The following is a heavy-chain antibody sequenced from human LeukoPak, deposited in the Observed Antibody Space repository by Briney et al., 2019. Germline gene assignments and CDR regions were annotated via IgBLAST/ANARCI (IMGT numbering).Heavy chain of an antibody. CDR3: ARHRLQFDY. Sequence: PSETLSITCTVSGGSISSYYWSWIRQPPGKGLEWIGYIYYSGSTNYNPSLKSRVTISVDTSKNQFSLKLSSVTAADTAVYYCARHRLQFDYWGQGTLVTVSS. D-gene: IGHD4-11*01. J-gene: IGHJ4*02. CDR1: GGSISSYY. CDR2: IYYSGST. V-gene: IGHV4-59*08.